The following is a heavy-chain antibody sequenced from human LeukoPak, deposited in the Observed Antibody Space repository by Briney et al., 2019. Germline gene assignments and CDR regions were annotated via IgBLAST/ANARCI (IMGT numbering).Heavy chain of an antibody. CDR1: GYTFTGYY. D-gene: IGHD2-15*01. CDR3: AILPDQGYCSGGSCGYYYYGMDV. Sequence: APVKVSCKASGYTFTGYYMHWVRQAPGQGLEWMGWINPNSGGTNYAQKFQGRVTMTRDTSISTAYMELSRLRSDDTAVYYYAILPDQGYCSGGSCGYYYYGMDVWGQGTTVTVSS. CDR2: INPNSGGT. J-gene: IGHJ6*02. V-gene: IGHV1-2*02.